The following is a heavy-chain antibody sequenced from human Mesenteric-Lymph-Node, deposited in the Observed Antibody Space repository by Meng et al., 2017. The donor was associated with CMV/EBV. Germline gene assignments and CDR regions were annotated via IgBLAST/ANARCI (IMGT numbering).Heavy chain of an antibody. Sequence: GESLKISCAVTGFTFRSYVMSWVRQAPGKGLEWVSGISGSGGSTYYADSVKGRFTISRDNSKNTLHLQMNSLRAEDTAVYYCAKKGTTVSPGNWFDSWGQGTLVTVSS. V-gene: IGHV3-23*01. CDR1: GFTFRSYV. CDR3: AKKGTTVSPGNWFDS. CDR2: ISGSGGST. D-gene: IGHD4-11*01. J-gene: IGHJ5*01.